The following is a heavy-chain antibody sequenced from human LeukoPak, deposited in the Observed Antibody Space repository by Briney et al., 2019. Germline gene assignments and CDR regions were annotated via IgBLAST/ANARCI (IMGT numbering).Heavy chain of an antibody. CDR1: GFTFSSYD. D-gene: IGHD2-2*01. V-gene: IGHV3-13*05. Sequence: GGSLRLSCAASGFTFSSYDMHWVRRATGKGLEWASAIGTAGDPYYPGSVKGRFTISRENAKNSLYLQMNSLRAGDTAVYYCARSSPFGYCSSTSCDQGAFDYWGQGTLVTVSS. CDR3: ARSSPFGYCSSTSCDQGAFDY. J-gene: IGHJ4*02. CDR2: IGTAGDP.